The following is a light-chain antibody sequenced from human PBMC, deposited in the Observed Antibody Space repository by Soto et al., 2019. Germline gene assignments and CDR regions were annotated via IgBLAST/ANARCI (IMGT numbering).Light chain of an antibody. V-gene: IGKV4-1*01. J-gene: IGKJ1*01. CDR1: QSVLYSSNNKNY. Sequence: DIVMTQSPDSLAVSLGERATINCKSSQSVLYSSNNKNYLAWYQQKPGQPPKLLIYWASTRESGVPDRFSGSGSGTDFTLTISSLQAEDVAVDYCQQYYRTRTFGQGTKVEIK. CDR3: QQYYRTRT. CDR2: WAS.